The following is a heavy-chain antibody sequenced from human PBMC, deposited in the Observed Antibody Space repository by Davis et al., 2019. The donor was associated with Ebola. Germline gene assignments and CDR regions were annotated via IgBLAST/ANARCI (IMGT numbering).Heavy chain of an antibody. J-gene: IGHJ3*01. CDR2: IKGDGSHT. CDR1: GFTFTRTW. D-gene: IGHD3-10*01. CDR3: AKGLWFGVYDAFDL. Sequence: GESLKISCAASGFTFTRTWMHWVRQGPGKGLEWVSRIKGDGSHTISADSVKGRFTISRDNSKNTLYLQMNSLRAEDTAVYYCAKGLWFGVYDAFDLWGQGTMVTVSS. V-gene: IGHV3-74*01.